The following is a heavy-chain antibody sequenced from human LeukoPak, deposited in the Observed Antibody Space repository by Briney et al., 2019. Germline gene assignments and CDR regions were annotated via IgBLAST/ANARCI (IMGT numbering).Heavy chain of an antibody. V-gene: IGHV4-59*01. J-gene: IGHJ4*02. CDR2: IYYSGST. CDR1: GGSISSYY. D-gene: IGHD3-10*01. CDR3: ARDHHYYGSGSYLESV. Sequence: PSETLSLTCTVSGGSISSYYWSRIRQPPGKGLEWIGYIYYSGSTNYNPSLKSRVTISVDTSKNQFSLKLSSVTAADTAVYYCARDHHYYGSGSYLESVWSQGTLVTVSS.